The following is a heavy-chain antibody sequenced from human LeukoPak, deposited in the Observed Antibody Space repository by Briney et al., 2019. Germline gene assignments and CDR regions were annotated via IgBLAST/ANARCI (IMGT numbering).Heavy chain of an antibody. CDR1: GYTFTNYD. CDR3: ARGITIFGVVTLDY. J-gene: IGHJ4*02. D-gene: IGHD3-3*01. V-gene: IGHV1-8*01. CDR2: MNPNSGNT. Sequence: GASVKVSCKASGYTFTNYDINWVRQATGQGLEWMGWMNPNSGNTGYAQKFQGRVTMTRNTSISTAYMELSSLRSEDAAVYYCARGITIFGVVTLDYSGQGTPVTVSS.